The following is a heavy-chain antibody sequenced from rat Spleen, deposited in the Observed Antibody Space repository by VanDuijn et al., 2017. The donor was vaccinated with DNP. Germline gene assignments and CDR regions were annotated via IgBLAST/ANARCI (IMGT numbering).Heavy chain of an antibody. Sequence: EVRLVESGGGLVQPGRSLKVSCAASGFTFSDYNMAWVRQAPKKGLEWVAYISYHGGSTYYGDSVKGRFTISRDDAKSTLYLQMDSLRSGDTATYYCAYYHDGYHWGQGVMVTVSS. CDR2: ISYHGGST. D-gene: IGHD1-12*03. V-gene: IGHV5-7*01. CDR3: AYYHDGYH. CDR1: GFTFSDYN. J-gene: IGHJ2*01.